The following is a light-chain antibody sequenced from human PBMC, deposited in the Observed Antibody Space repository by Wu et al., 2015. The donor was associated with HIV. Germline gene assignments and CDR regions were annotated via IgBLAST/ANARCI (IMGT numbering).Light chain of an antibody. CDR2: GAS. J-gene: IGKJ1*01. V-gene: IGKV3-20*01. CDR3: QQYES. Sequence: SPGDRATLVLAGRSECSHNYLAXYQQKPGQAPRLLIYGASSRAPSIPDRFSGSGSATDFTLTISRLEPEDFAVYYCQQYESFGQGTKVEIK. CDR1: ECSHNY.